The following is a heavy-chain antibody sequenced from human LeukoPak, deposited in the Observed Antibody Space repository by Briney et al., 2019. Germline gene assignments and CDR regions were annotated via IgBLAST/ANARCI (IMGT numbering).Heavy chain of an antibody. J-gene: IGHJ3*02. D-gene: IGHD7-27*01. CDR3: VREGLDTWGAFDI. CDR1: AFSLSSYS. Sequence: PGGSLRLSCAASAFSLSSYSMNWVRQAPGKGLAWVSSISSSSSYIYYADSVKGRFTISRDNAKNSLYLQMNSLRAEGTAPYYCVREGLDTWGAFDIWGQGTMVTVSS. V-gene: IGHV3-21*01. CDR2: ISSSSSYI.